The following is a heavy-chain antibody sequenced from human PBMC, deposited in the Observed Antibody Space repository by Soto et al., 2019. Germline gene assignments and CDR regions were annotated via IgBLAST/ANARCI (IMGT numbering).Heavy chain of an antibody. J-gene: IGHJ3*02. CDR1: GGTFSSYA. D-gene: IGHD3-22*01. CDR3: AXLLYYYDSSAQPRAFDI. Sequence: ASVKVSCKASGGTFSSYAISWVRQAPGQGLEWMGGIIPIFGTANYAQKFQGRVTITADESTSTAYMELSSLRSEDTAVYYCAXLLYYYDSSAQPRAFDIWGQGTMVTVSS. CDR2: IIPIFGTA. V-gene: IGHV1-69*13.